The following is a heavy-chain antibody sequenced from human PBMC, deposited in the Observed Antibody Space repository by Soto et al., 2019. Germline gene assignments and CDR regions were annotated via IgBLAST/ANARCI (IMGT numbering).Heavy chain of an antibody. Sequence: SQTLSLTCAISGDSVSSNSAAWNWIRQSPSRGLEWLGRTYYRSKWYNDYAVSVKSRITINPDTSKNQFSLQLNSVTPEDTAVYYCARVSYYYDSSGYYPNYYYYGMDVCGQGTTVTVSS. D-gene: IGHD3-22*01. V-gene: IGHV6-1*01. CDR2: TYYRSKWYN. J-gene: IGHJ6*02. CDR3: ARVSYYYDSSGYYPNYYYYGMDV. CDR1: GDSVSSNSAA.